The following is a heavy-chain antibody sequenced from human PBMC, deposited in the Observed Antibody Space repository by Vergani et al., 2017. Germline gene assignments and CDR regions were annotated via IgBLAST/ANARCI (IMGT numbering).Heavy chain of an antibody. CDR2: IRYDGSNK. CDR1: GFTFSSYG. J-gene: IGHJ6*02. V-gene: IGHV3-30*02. Sequence: VQLLESGGGVVQPGGSLRLSCAASGFTFSSYGMPWVRQAPGKGLEWVAFIRYDGSNKYYADSVKGRFTISRDNSKNTLYLQMNSLRAEDTAVYYCAKDSSWAYGMDVWGQGTTVTVSS. CDR3: AKDSSWAYGMDV. D-gene: IGHD1-26*01.